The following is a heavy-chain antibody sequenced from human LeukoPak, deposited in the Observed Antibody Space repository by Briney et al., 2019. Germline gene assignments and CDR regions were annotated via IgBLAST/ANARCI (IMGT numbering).Heavy chain of an antibody. Sequence: PSETLSLTCAVYGGSFSGYYWSWIRQPPGKGLEWIGEINHSGNTNYNPSLKSRVTISVDTSKNQISLNLNSVTAADTAVYYCAREPGYCSGGGCYGGWFDPWGQGTLVIVSS. D-gene: IGHD2-15*01. CDR2: INHSGNT. V-gene: IGHV4-34*01. CDR3: AREPGYCSGGGCYGGWFDP. CDR1: GGSFSGYY. J-gene: IGHJ5*02.